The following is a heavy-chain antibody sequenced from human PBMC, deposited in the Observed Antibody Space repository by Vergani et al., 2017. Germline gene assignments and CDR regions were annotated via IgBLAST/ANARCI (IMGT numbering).Heavy chain of an antibody. V-gene: IGHV3-33*01. CDR3: ARGSLSSDAFDI. CDR1: GFTFSSYG. Sequence: QVQLVESGGGVVQPGRSLRLSCAASGFTFSSYGMHWVRQAPGKGLEWVAVIWYDGSNKYYADSVKGRFTISRDNSKNTLYLEMNNLKTEDTAVYYCARGSLSSDAFDIWGHGTVVTVS. CDR2: IWYDGSNK. J-gene: IGHJ3*02.